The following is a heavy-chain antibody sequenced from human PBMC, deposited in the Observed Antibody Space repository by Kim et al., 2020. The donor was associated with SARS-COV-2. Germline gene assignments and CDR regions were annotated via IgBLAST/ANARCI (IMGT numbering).Heavy chain of an antibody. Sequence: SETLSLTCAVSGGSISSSNWWSWVRQPPGKGLEWIGEIYHSGSTNYNPSLKSRVTISVDKSKNQFSLKLSSVTAADTAVYYCARALSFWDSSGWPGYFDYWGQGTLVTVSS. D-gene: IGHD6-19*01. CDR3: ARALSFWDSSGWPGYFDY. CDR2: IYHSGST. CDR1: GGSISSSNW. V-gene: IGHV4-4*02. J-gene: IGHJ4*02.